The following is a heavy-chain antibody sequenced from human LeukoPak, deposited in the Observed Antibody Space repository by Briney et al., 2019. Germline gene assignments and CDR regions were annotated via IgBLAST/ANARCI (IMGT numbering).Heavy chain of an antibody. CDR1: GFTFSSYA. CDR3: AKSGGPAAMRWRYYYYGMDV. D-gene: IGHD2-2*01. CDR2: ISGSGGST. Sequence: GGSLRLTCAASGFTFSSYAMSWLRQAPGKGLEWVSAISGSGGSTYYADAVKGRFTISRDNSKNTLYLQMNSLRAEDTAVYYCAKSGGPAAMRWRYYYYGMDVWGQGTTVTVSS. J-gene: IGHJ6*02. V-gene: IGHV3-23*01.